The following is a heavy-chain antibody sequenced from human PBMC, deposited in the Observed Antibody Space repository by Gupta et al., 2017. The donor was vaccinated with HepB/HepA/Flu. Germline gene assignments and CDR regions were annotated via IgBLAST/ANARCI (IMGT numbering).Heavy chain of an antibody. J-gene: IGHJ4*02. CDR1: GFTFDDYA. CDR3: AKGGYDFWSGYYDY. Sequence: EVQLVESGGGLVQPGRSLRLSCAASGFTFDDYAMHWVRQAPGKGLEWVSGISWNSGSIGYADSVKGRFTISRDNAKNSLYLQMNSLRAEDMALYYCAKGGYDFWSGYYDYWGQGTLVTVSS. D-gene: IGHD3-3*01. V-gene: IGHV3-9*03. CDR2: ISWNSGSI.